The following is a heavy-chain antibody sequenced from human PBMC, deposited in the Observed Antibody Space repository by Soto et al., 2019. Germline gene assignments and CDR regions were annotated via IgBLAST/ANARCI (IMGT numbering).Heavy chain of an antibody. CDR3: ARAMYYDYIWGSYPIDY. CDR2: IYPGDSDT. CDR1: GYSFTSYW. Sequence: GESLKISCKGSGYSFTSYWIGWVRQMPGKGLEWMGIIYPGDSDTRYSPSFQGQVTISADKSISTAYLQWSSLKASDTAMYYCARAMYYDYIWGSYPIDYWGQGTLVTVSS. V-gene: IGHV5-51*01. J-gene: IGHJ4*02. D-gene: IGHD3-16*02.